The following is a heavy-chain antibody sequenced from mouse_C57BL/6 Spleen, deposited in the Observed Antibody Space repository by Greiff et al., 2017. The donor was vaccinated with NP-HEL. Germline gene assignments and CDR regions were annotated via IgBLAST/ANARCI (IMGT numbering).Heavy chain of an antibody. CDR3: ARRVFITTVVASRWYFDV. Sequence: VQLQQPGAELVMPGASVKLSCKASGYTFTSYWMHWVKQRPGQGLEWIGEIDPSDSYTNYNQKFKGKSTLTVDKSSSTAYMQLSSLTSEDSAVYYCARRVFITTVVASRWYFDVWGTGTTVTVSS. D-gene: IGHD1-1*01. CDR1: GYTFTSYW. V-gene: IGHV1-69*01. J-gene: IGHJ1*03. CDR2: IDPSDSYT.